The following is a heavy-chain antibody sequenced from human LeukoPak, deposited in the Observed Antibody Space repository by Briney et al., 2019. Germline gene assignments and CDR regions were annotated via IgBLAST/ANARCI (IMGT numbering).Heavy chain of an antibody. CDR1: RFTFSNYG. Sequence: VRSLRLSCAASRFTFSNYGIHSVHQAPGKGLEWVAVISFDGSNKYDEVSVKGRFTLSRDNSKNTLYLQMNRLRSEDTAVYYCARDLGGNSAMGLWTTNGMDVWRQGATVSVSS. CDR2: ISFDGSNK. CDR3: ARDLGGNSAMGLWTTNGMDV. V-gene: IGHV3-30*03. D-gene: IGHD5-18*01. J-gene: IGHJ6*02.